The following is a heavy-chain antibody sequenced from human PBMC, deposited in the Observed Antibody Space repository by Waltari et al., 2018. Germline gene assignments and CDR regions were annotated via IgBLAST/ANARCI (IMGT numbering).Heavy chain of an antibody. Sequence: EVHLVESGGGLVQPGGSLRLSCAVSGFTFLYYWMHWVRQAPGKGLVWVSRINNDGRSTSYADSMKGRFTVSRDNAKNSLYLQMNGLREEDTAVYYCAREDNVNAKRAMDVWGKGTTVTVSS. J-gene: IGHJ6*04. D-gene: IGHD1-20*01. CDR1: GFTFLYYW. CDR3: AREDNVNAKRAMDV. CDR2: INNDGRST. V-gene: IGHV3-74*01.